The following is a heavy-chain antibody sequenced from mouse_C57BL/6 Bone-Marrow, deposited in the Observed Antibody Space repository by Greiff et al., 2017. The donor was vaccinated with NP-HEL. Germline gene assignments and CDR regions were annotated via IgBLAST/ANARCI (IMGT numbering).Heavy chain of an antibody. Sequence: VHVKQSGAELVRPGASVKLSCTASGFNIKDDYMHWVKQRPEQGLEWIGWIDPENGDTEYASKFQGKATITADTSSNTAYLQLSSLTSEDTAVYYCTTAGLDYWGQGTTLTVSS. J-gene: IGHJ2*01. CDR1: GFNIKDDY. V-gene: IGHV14-4*01. CDR2: IDPENGDT. D-gene: IGHD4-1*01. CDR3: TTAGLDY.